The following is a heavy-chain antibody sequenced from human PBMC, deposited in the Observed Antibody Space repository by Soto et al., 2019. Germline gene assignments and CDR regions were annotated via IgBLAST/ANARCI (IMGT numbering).Heavy chain of an antibody. CDR2: IYWNDDK. Sequence: SGPTLANPTQTLTLTCNFSGFSLSPSGGGVGWIRQPPGKALEWLALIYWNDDKRYSPSLKSRLTITKDTSKNQVVLTMTNMDPVDTATYYCAHRPRTILGEDWFDPWGQGTLVTVSS. V-gene: IGHV2-5*01. D-gene: IGHD3-3*01. CDR3: AHRPRTILGEDWFDP. CDR1: GFSLSPSGGG. J-gene: IGHJ5*02.